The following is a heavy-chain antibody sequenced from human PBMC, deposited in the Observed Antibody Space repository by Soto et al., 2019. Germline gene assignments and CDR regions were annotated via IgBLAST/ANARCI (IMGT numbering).Heavy chain of an antibody. CDR2: SRSNADGETA. D-gene: IGHD3-9*01. CDR1: GFTFNNAW. V-gene: IGHV3-15*01. CDR3: TTDSRPYYDIWTGLDS. Sequence: GGSLRLSCAASGFTFNNAWMSWVRQAPGKGLEWVGRSRSNADGETAVYAAPVKGRFTISRDDSKNTLYLQMNSLKTEDTAVYYCTTDSRPYYDIWTGLDSWGQGTLVTGSS. J-gene: IGHJ4*02.